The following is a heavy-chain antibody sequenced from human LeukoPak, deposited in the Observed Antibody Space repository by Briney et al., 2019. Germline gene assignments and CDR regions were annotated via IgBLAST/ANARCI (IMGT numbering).Heavy chain of an antibody. CDR1: GFTFSGYS. D-gene: IGHD6-19*01. CDR3: ARHVYSSGWGAFDI. CDR2: ISRSATYL. V-gene: IGHV3-21*01. J-gene: IGHJ3*02. Sequence: GGSLRLSCAASGFTFSGYSMNWVRQAPGKGLDWVSSISRSATYLYYADSLQGRFTVSRDDAKSSLYLQMNSLSAEDTAVYYCARHVYSSGWGAFDIWGQGTMVTVSS.